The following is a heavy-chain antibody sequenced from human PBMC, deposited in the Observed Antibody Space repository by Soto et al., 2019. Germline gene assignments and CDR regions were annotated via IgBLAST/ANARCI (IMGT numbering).Heavy chain of an antibody. V-gene: IGHV1-46*01. J-gene: IGHJ3*02. CDR1: GYTVTSYY. CDR2: INPSGGST. CDR3: ASEFRGIVVVTARDAFDI. D-gene: IGHD2-21*02. Sequence: ASVKVSCKASGYTVTSYYMHWVRQAPGQGLEWMGIINPSGGSTSYAQKFQGRVTMTRDTSTSTVYMELSSLRSEDTAVYYCASEFRGIVVVTARDAFDIWGKGTLVTVSS.